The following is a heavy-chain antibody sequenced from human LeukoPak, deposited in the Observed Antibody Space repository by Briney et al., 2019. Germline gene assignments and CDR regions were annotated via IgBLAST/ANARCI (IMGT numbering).Heavy chain of an antibody. V-gene: IGHV4-59*01. CDR2: IYYSGST. J-gene: IGHJ6*02. CDR3: ARDRIVGASRSVYYYGMDV. CDR1: GGSISSYY. D-gene: IGHD1-26*01. Sequence: ETLSLTCTVSGGSISSYYWSWIRQPPGRGLEWIGYIYYSGSTNYNPSLKSRVTISVDTSKNQFSLKLSSVTAADTAVYYCARDRIVGASRSVYYYGMDVWGQGTTVTVSS.